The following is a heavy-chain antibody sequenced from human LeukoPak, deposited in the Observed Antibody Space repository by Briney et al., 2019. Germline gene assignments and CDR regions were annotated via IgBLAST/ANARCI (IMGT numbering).Heavy chain of an antibody. CDR3: ARVDSGSACAS. Sequence: GGSLRLSCAASGFTLSSYSMHWVRQAPGKGLEFVSAISKNGRNSYYGNSMKGRFTISRDISKNTLYLQMGSLRPEDMAVYYCARVDSGSACASWGQGILVTVSS. CDR2: ISKNGRNS. J-gene: IGHJ1*01. V-gene: IGHV3-64*01. CDR1: GFTLSSYS. D-gene: IGHD6-19*01.